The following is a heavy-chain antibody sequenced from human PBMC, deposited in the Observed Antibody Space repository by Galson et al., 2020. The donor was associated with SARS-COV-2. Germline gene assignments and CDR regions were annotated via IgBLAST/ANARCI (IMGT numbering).Heavy chain of an antibody. V-gene: IGHV2-5*02. D-gene: IGHD3-22*01. CDR3: AHVLYFESSGYWGFDY. CDR2: IYWDDDD. Sequence: SAPTLVNPTQTLTLTCTFPGFSLSSSGVGVGWIRQPTANALAWLSLIYWDDDDTYSPSLKSRLTITKATSKNQVVLTMTNMDPVDTGTYFCAHVLYFESSGYWGFDYWGQGTRVIVSS. J-gene: IGHJ4*02. CDR1: GFSLSSSGVG.